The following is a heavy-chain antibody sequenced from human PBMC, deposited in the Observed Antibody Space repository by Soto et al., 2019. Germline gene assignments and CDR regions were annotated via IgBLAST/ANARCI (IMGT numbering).Heavy chain of an antibody. CDR1: GFTFSSYA. CDR2: ISGSGGST. D-gene: IGHD2-2*01. Sequence: GGSLRLSCAASGFTFSSYAMSWVRQAPGKGLEWVSAISGSGGSTYYADSVKGRFTISRDNSKNTLYLQMNSLRAEDTAVYYCAKGVGGIVVVPAATPPFDYWGQGTLVTVSS. V-gene: IGHV3-23*01. J-gene: IGHJ4*02. CDR3: AKGVGGIVVVPAATPPFDY.